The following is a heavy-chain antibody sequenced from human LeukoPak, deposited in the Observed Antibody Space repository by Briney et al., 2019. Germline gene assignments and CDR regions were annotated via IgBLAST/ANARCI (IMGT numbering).Heavy chain of an antibody. J-gene: IGHJ5*02. Sequence: SVKVSCKASGGTFSSYAISRVRQAPGQGLEWMGGIIPIFGTANYAQKLQGRVTITADESTSTAYMELSSLRSEDTAVYYCARDLDCSGGSCYSDNWFDPWGQGTLVTVSS. CDR2: IIPIFGTA. CDR1: GGTFSSYA. V-gene: IGHV1-69*13. D-gene: IGHD2-15*01. CDR3: ARDLDCSGGSCYSDNWFDP.